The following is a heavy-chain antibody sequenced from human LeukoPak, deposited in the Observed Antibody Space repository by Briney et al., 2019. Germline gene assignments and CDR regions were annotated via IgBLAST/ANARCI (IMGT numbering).Heavy chain of an antibody. J-gene: IGHJ4*02. Sequence: SETLSLTCTVSGGSISSYYWSWIRQPPGKGLEWIGYIYYSGSTNYNPSLKSRVTISVDTSKNQFSLKLSSVTAADTAVYYCARVSEGIAVAGRGYWGQGTLVTVSS. CDR3: ARVSEGIAVAGRGY. CDR1: GGSISSYY. V-gene: IGHV4-59*08. D-gene: IGHD6-19*01. CDR2: IYYSGST.